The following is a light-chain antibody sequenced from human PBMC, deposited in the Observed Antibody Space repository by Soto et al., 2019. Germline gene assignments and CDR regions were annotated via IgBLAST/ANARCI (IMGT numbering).Light chain of an antibody. J-gene: IGKJ2*01. CDR2: DAT. CDR3: QHYNGY. V-gene: IGKV1-5*01. Sequence: DIQMTQSPSTLSASVGDRVTITCRASQIMYTWLAWYQQKPGKAHKLLIYDATTLESGVPTRFSGSRSGTEFTLTISCLQPDDFATYCCQHYNGYFGQGTKLE. CDR1: QIMYTW.